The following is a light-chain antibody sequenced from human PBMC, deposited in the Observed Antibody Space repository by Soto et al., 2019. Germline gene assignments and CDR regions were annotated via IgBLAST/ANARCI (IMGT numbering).Light chain of an antibody. Sequence: EVVLTQSPGTLSLSPGERATLSCRASQSVSNNYLAWYQHKPGQAPRLLIYGASNRAPGIPDRFSGSGSGPDFTLPISRLEPEDFAVYYCQQYAASPRTFGQGTLVEVK. J-gene: IGKJ1*01. V-gene: IGKV3-20*01. CDR3: QQYAASPRT. CDR2: GAS. CDR1: QSVSNNY.